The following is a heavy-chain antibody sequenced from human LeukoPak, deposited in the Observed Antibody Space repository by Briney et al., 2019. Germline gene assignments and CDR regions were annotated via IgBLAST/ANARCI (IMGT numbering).Heavy chain of an antibody. D-gene: IGHD6-13*01. CDR2: IYRSGTT. CDR1: GGSISAYY. Sequence: PSETLSLTCTVSGGSISAYYWSWIRQPAGKGLEWIGRIYRSGTTNYNPSLRSRVTMSVDTSKNQFSLRLKSVTAADTAVYYCARQIIRGQYLVHFDYWGQGTLVTVSA. V-gene: IGHV4-4*07. CDR3: ARQIIRGQYLVHFDY. J-gene: IGHJ4*02.